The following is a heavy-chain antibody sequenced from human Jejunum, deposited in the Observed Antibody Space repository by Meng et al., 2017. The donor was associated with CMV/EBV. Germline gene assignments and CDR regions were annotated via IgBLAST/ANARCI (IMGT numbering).Heavy chain of an antibody. V-gene: IGHV3-7*01. J-gene: IGHJ4*02. CDR3: ARSGILTYSSSWYVISY. D-gene: IGHD6-13*01. Sequence: VINYGMTWVRQAPGKGLEWVANIKQDGSEKYYVDSVKGRFTISRDNAKNSLYLQMNSLRAEDTAVYYCARSGILTYSSSWYVISYWGQGTLVTVSS. CDR2: IKQDGSEK. CDR1: VINYG.